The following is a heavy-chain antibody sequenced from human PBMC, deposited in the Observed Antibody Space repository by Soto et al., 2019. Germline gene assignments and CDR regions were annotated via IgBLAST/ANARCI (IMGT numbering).Heavy chain of an antibody. CDR1: GDSVNSNNVY. D-gene: IGHD2-15*01. CDR3: ARDRYCSGGSCYYFDY. Sequence: PSETLSLTCTVSGDSVNSNNVYWGWVRQPPGRRLEFIGNVYYSGITYYNPSLESRVTISVDTSKNQFSLKLSSVTAADTAVFYCARDRYCSGGSCYYFDYWGQGTLVTVSS. V-gene: IGHV4-39*07. CDR2: VYYSGIT. J-gene: IGHJ4*02.